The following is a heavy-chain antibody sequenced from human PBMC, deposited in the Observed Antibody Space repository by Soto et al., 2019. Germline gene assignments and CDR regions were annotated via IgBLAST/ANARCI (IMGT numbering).Heavy chain of an antibody. Sequence: QITLKESGPTLVKPTQTLTLTCTFSGFSLNTGGAGVGWIRQPPGKSLERLALIYWNDDKRYSPSLKSKLTITKDASNNQVVLTMPNMDPVDTATYYCAHRGYGDYPRDNWFDPWGQGTLVTVSS. CDR2: IYWNDDK. J-gene: IGHJ5*02. CDR3: AHRGYGDYPRDNWFDP. CDR1: GFSLNTGGAG. D-gene: IGHD4-17*01. V-gene: IGHV2-5*01.